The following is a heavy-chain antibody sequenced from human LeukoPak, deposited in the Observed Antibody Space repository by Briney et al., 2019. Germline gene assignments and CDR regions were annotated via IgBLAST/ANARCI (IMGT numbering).Heavy chain of an antibody. J-gene: IGHJ4*02. D-gene: IGHD1-26*01. CDR1: GFTFSSYG. Sequence: PGRSLRLSCAASGFTFSSYGMHWVRQAPGKGLEWVAVISYDGSNKYYADSVKGRFTISRDNSKNTLYLQMNSLRAEDTAVYYCARYGRLFDYWGQGTLVTVSS. CDR3: ARYGRLFDY. V-gene: IGHV3-30*03. CDR2: ISYDGSNK.